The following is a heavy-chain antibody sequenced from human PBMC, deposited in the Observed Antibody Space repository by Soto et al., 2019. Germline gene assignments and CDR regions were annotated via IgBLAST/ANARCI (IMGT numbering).Heavy chain of an antibody. Sequence: SETLSLTCTVAGGSITSYNWNWLRQPPGKALEWIGYVYNNGSTNYNPSLKSRVTISVDTSKNQFSLKVNSVTAADTAVYYCARRAVVAVTGSLDNWLDPWGQGILVTVSS. CDR2: VYNNGST. V-gene: IGHV4-59*01. J-gene: IGHJ5*02. CDR3: ARRAVVAVTGSLDNWLDP. CDR1: GGSITSYN. D-gene: IGHD2-21*01.